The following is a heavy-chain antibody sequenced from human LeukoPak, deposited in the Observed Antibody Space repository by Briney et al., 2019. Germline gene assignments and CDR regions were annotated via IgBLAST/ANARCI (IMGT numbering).Heavy chain of an antibody. V-gene: IGHV1-69*13. CDR3: ARDPGYSSSWYFGPPYYYYGMDV. Sequence: SVKVSCKASGYTFSSYHLHWVRQAPGQGLEWMGGIIPIFGTANYAQKFQGRVTITADESTSTAYMELSSLRSEDTAVYYCARDPGYSSSWYFGPPYYYYGMDVWGQGTTVTVSS. J-gene: IGHJ6*02. D-gene: IGHD6-13*01. CDR1: GYTFSSYH. CDR2: IIPIFGTA.